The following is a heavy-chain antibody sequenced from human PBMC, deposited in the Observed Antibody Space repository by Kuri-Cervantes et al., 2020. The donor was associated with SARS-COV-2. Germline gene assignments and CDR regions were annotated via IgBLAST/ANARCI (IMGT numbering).Heavy chain of an antibody. J-gene: IGHJ4*02. D-gene: IGHD1-26*01. CDR3: ARVRYIVGATETYYFDY. V-gene: IGHV1-2*02. Sequence: ASVKVSCKASGYTFTGYHMHWVRQAPGQGLEWMGWINPNSGGTNYAQKFQGRVTMTRDTSISTAYMELSRLRSDDTAVYYCARVRYIVGATETYYFDYWGQGTLVTVSS. CDR2: INPNSGGT. CDR1: GYTFTGYH.